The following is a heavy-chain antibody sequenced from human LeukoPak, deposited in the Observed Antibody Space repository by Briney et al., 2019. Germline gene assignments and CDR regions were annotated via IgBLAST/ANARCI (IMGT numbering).Heavy chain of an antibody. CDR1: TDSFSSHY. D-gene: IGHD4-17*01. Sequence: SETLSLTCVVSTDSFSSHYWTWIRQPPGKGLEWIWYISYIGSTNYNSSLKSRVTISIDTSKNQFSLRLSSVTAADTAVYYCARDVVTVTKGFDIWGQGTMVSVSS. J-gene: IGHJ3*02. CDR2: ISYIGST. CDR3: ARDVVTVTKGFDI. V-gene: IGHV4-59*11.